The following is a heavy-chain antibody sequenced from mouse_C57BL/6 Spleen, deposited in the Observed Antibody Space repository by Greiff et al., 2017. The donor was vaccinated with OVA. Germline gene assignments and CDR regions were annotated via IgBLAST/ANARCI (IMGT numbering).Heavy chain of an antibody. J-gene: IGHJ4*01. Sequence: VQLQQSGPELVKPGASVKIPCKASGYTFTDYNMDWVKQSHGKSLEWIGDINPNNGGTIYNQKFKGKATLTVDKSSSTAYMELRSLTSEDTAVYYCARADYYGEYYAMDYWGQGTSVTVSS. D-gene: IGHD1-1*01. CDR2: INPNNGGT. V-gene: IGHV1-18*01. CDR3: ARADYYGEYYAMDY. CDR1: GYTFTDYN.